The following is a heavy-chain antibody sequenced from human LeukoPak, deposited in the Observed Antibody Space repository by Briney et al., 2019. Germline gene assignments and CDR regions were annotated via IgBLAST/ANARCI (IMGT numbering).Heavy chain of an antibody. CDR1: GFTFSRSS. D-gene: IGHD3-22*01. V-gene: IGHV3-21*01. CDR2: ISSSSSYI. CDR3: AREESDDSSGGG. J-gene: IGHJ4*02. Sequence: PGGSLRLSCATSGFTFSRSSMNWVRQAPGKGLEWVSFISSSSSYIYYADSVKGRFTISRDNAKKPLYLQMNSLRAEDTAVYYCAREESDDSSGGGWGQGTLVTVSS.